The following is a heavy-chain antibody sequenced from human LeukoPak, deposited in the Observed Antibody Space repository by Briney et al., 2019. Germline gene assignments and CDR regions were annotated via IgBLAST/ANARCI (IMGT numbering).Heavy chain of an antibody. CDR1: GATFSSDW. D-gene: IGHD3-16*02. J-gene: IGHJ4*02. CDR3: LIDEGYRYLY. CDR2: VSSSGSGT. Sequence: PGGSLRLSCAASGATFSSDWMHWVRQAPGKGLEWVSVVSSSGSGTGYADSVKGRFTISRDNAKNTLYLQMSGLRAEDTAVYYCLIDEGYRYLYSGQGTLVTVSS. V-gene: IGHV3-74*01.